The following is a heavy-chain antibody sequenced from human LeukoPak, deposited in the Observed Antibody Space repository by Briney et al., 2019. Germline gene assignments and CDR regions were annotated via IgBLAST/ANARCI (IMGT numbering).Heavy chain of an antibody. CDR1: GYTFTSYG. CDR2: ISAYNGNT. CDR3: ARDVWDIVVVPAAVGGLNWFDP. Sequence: ASVKVSCKASGYTFTSYGISWVRQAPGQGLEWMGWISAYNGNTNYAQKLQGRVTMTTDTFTSTAYMELRSLRSDDTAVYYCARDVWDIVVVPAAVGGLNWFDPWGQGTLVTVSS. J-gene: IGHJ5*02. V-gene: IGHV1-18*01. D-gene: IGHD2-2*01.